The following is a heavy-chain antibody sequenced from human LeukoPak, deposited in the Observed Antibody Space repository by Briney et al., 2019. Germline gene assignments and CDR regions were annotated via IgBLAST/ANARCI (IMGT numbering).Heavy chain of an antibody. D-gene: IGHD5-18*01. CDR1: GYTFTSYG. CDR3: ARDQFVGYSYGFPFDY. V-gene: IGHV1-18*01. CDR2: ISAYNGNT. J-gene: IGHJ4*02. Sequence: ASVKVSCKASGYTFTSYGISWVRPAPGQGLEWMGWISAYNGNTNYAQKLQGRVTMTTDTSTSTAYMELRSLRSDDTAVYYCARDQFVGYSYGFPFDYWGQGTLVTVSS.